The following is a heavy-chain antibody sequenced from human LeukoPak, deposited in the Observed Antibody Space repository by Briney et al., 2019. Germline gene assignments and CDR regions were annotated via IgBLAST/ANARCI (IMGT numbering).Heavy chain of an antibody. D-gene: IGHD2-21*02. V-gene: IGHV4-61*01. CDR2: IYYSGST. CDR1: GGSVSSGSYY. J-gene: IGHJ4*02. CDR3: AREGSATAFDY. Sequence: SETLSLTCAVSGGSVSSGSYYWSWIRQPPGKGLEWIGYIYYSGSTNYNPSLKSRVTISVDTSKNQISLKLSSVTAANTAVYYCAREGSATAFDYWGQGTLVTVSS.